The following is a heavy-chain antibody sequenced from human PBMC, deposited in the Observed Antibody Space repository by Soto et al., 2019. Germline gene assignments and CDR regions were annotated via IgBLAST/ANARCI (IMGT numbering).Heavy chain of an antibody. D-gene: IGHD3-10*01. CDR2: IYGGDTT. V-gene: IGHV3-66*01. CDR1: GFTVSNIY. CDR3: ARDHISMVRGVIRPIGY. Sequence: GGSLRLSCAVSGFTVSNIYMSWVRQAPGKALECVSVIYGGDTTYYADSVKGRFTVSRDDSKNTLYLQMNTLRPEDTAIYYCARDHISMVRGVIRPIGYWGQGTLVTVSS. J-gene: IGHJ4*02.